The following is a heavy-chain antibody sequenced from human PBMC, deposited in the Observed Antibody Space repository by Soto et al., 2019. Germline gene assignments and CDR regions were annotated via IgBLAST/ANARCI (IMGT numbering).Heavy chain of an antibody. CDR2: ISYDGSNK. CDR1: GFTFSSYA. V-gene: IGHV3-30-3*01. J-gene: IGHJ3*02. Sequence: GGSLRLSCAASGFTFSSYAMHWVRQAPGKGLEWVAVISYDGSNKYYADSVKGRFTSSRHNSNNTLYLQMNSMRAEETAVYYCARAGYMRGSYRHDAFDIWGQGTLVTFSS. CDR3: ARAGYMRGSYRHDAFDI. D-gene: IGHD1-26*01.